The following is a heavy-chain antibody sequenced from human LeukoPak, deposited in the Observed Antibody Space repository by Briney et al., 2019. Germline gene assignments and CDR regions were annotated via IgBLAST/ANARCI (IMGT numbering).Heavy chain of an antibody. CDR1: GFTVSSNY. CDR3: ALNIVVVPAASNYMDV. CDR2: IYSGGST. Sequence: GGSLRLSCAASGFTVSSNYMSWVRQAPGKGLEWVSVIYSGGSTYYADSVKGRFTISRDNSKNTLYLQMNSLRAEDTAVYYCALNIVVVPAASNYMDVWGKGTTVTVSS. D-gene: IGHD2-2*01. J-gene: IGHJ6*03. V-gene: IGHV3-53*01.